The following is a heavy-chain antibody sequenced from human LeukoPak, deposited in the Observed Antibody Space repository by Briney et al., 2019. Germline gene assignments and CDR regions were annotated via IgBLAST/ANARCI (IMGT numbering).Heavy chain of an antibody. D-gene: IGHD2-2*02. CDR2: ISSSSSTI. V-gene: IGHV3-48*02. J-gene: IGHJ6*02. CDR3: ARDIMDCSSTSCYIDYYYYGMDV. CDR1: GFTFSSYS. Sequence: GGSLRLSCAASGFTFSSYSTNWVRQAPGKGLEWVSYISSSSSTIYYADSVKGRFTISRDNAKNSLYLQMNSLRDEDTAVYYCARDIMDCSSTSCYIDYYYYGMDVWGQGTTVTVSS.